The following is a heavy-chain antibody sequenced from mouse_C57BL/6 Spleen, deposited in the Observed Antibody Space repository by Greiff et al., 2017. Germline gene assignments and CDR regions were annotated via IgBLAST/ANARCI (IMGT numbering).Heavy chain of an antibody. CDR2: IFPGGGYT. J-gene: IGHJ2*01. CDR1: GYTFTNYW. D-gene: IGHD4-1*01. Sequence: VQLQQSGAELVRPGTSVKMSCKASGYTFTNYWIGWAKQRPGHGLEWIGDIFPGGGYTNYNEKFKGKATLTADKSASTAYMQFSSLTSEDSAIYYCARGTGSYYFDYWGQGTTLTVSS. V-gene: IGHV1-63*01. CDR3: ARGTGSYYFDY.